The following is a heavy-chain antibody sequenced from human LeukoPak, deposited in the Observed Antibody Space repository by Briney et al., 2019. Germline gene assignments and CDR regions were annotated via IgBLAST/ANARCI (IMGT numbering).Heavy chain of an antibody. D-gene: IGHD6-13*01. J-gene: IGHJ4*02. Sequence: SQTLSLTCAISGDSVSSNSATWNWIRQSPSRGLEWLGRTHYRSKWYNDYAVSVKSRITINPDASKNQFSLQLNSVTPEDTALYYCARRIAAADRGFDYWGQGTLVTVSS. CDR2: THYRSKWYN. CDR1: GDSVSSNSAT. V-gene: IGHV6-1*01. CDR3: ARRIAAADRGFDY.